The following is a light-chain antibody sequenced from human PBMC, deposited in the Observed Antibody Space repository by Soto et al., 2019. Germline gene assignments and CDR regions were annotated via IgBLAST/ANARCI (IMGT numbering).Light chain of an antibody. J-gene: IGKJ2*01. CDR1: QSISSW. CDR3: QQYNSYSYT. Sequence: GDRVTITCRASQSISSWLAWYQQKPGKAPKLLIYDASSLESGVPSRFSGSGSGTEFTLTISSLQPDDFATYYCQQYNSYSYTFGQGTKLEMK. CDR2: DAS. V-gene: IGKV1-5*01.